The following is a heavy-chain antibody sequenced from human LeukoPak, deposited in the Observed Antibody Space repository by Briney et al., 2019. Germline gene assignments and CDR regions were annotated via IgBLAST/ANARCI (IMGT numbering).Heavy chain of an antibody. CDR3: ARHRGDYGYYYYYMDV. V-gene: IGHV4-39*01. CDR2: FYYSGST. J-gene: IGHJ6*03. D-gene: IGHD4-17*01. Sequence: SETLSLTCTVSGGSISSSSYYWGWIRQPPGKGLEWIGSFYYSGSTYYNPSLKSRVTISVDTSKNQFSLKLSSVTAADTAVYYCARHRGDYGYYYYYMDVWGKGTTVTISS. CDR1: GGSISSSSYY.